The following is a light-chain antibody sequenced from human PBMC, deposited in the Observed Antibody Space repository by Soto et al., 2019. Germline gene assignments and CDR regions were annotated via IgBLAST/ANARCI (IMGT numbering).Light chain of an antibody. CDR3: QTWDTGARVV. V-gene: IGLV4-69*01. J-gene: IGLJ2*01. Sequence: QPVLTQSPSASASLGASVKLTCTLSSGHRSYAIAWHHQQPEKGPRYLMKLSSDGSHSKGDGIPDRFSGSSSGAERYLTISSLQSEDEADYYCQTWDTGARVVFGGGTQLTVL. CDR1: SGHRSYA. CDR2: LSSDGSH.